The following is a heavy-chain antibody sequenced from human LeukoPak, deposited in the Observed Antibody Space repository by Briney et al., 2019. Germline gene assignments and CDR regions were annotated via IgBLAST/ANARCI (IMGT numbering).Heavy chain of an antibody. J-gene: IGHJ4*02. CDR1: GGSFSGYY. CDR3: AGLYFDY. V-gene: IGHV4-34*01. Sequence: SETLSLTFAVYGGSFSGYYWSWIRQPPGKGLEWIGEINHSGSTNYNPSLKSPVTISVDTSKNQSSLKLSSVTAADTAVYYCAGLYFDYWGQGTLVTVSS. CDR2: INHSGST.